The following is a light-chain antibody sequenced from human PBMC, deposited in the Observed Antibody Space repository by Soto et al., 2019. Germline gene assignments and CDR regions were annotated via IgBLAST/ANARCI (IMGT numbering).Light chain of an antibody. J-gene: IGKJ5*01. CDR2: DAF. Sequence: EIVLTQSPATLSLSPGERATLSCRASQSVSSNLGWYQQKPGQTPRLLIYDAFNRATGIPARFSGSGSGTDFTLTISSLEPDDFAIYYCQHRGTFGQGTRLEIK. CDR3: QHRGT. CDR1: QSVSSN. V-gene: IGKV3-11*01.